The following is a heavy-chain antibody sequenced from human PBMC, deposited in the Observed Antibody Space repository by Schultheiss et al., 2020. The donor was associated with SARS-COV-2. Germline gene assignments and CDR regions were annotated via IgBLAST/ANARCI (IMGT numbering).Heavy chain of an antibody. D-gene: IGHD3-22*01. CDR2: IIPLLGIT. V-gene: IGHV1-69*04. CDR3: ARAGGDYYDRSGTRRYFFDY. CDR1: GGTFSSYA. Sequence: SVKVSCKASGGTFSSYAITWVRQAPGQGLEWMGRIIPLLGITNYAQTFQGRLAITADKSTSTAYMELSSLRSDDTAVYCCARAGGDYYDRSGTRRYFFDYWGQGTLVTVSS. J-gene: IGHJ4*02.